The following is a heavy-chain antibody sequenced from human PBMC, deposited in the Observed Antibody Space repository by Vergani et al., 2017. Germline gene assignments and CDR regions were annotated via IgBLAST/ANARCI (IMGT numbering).Heavy chain of an antibody. CDR1: GFTFSSYG. CDR2: ISYDGSNK. CDR3: AKDYYDSSGSAGDAFDI. V-gene: IGHV3-30*18. J-gene: IGHJ3*02. Sequence: QVQLVESGGGVVQPGRSLRLSCAASGFTFSSYGMHWVRQAPGKGLEWVAVISYDGSNKYYADYVKGRFTISRDNSKNTLYLQMNSLRAEDTAGYYCAKDYYDSSGSAGDAFDIWGQGTMVTVSS. D-gene: IGHD3-22*01.